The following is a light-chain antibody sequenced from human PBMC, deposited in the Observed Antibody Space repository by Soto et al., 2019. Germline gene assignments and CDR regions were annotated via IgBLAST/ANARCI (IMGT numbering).Light chain of an antibody. V-gene: IGKV3-20*01. CDR3: QKYENSPLA. CDR2: DTS. Sequence: EIVLTQSPGTLSLSPGERATLSCRASQSVSSSYLAWYQQKPGQAPRLLIYDTSSRATGIPDRFSGRGSGTDFTLPISRLEPEDFAVYYCQKYENSPLAFGQGTKEEIK. CDR1: QSVSSSY. J-gene: IGKJ1*01.